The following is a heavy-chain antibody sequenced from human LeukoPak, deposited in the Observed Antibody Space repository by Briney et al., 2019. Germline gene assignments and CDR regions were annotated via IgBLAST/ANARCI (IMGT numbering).Heavy chain of an antibody. CDR2: FSGTSTN. Sequence: GGSLRLSCAASGFTFSSYAMSWVRQAPGKGLEWVSTFSGTSTNSYADAVKGPVTISRDNSKNTLYLQMNSLRAEDTAVYYCAKCGSGSNFDYWGQGILVTVSS. D-gene: IGHD3-10*01. CDR1: GFTFSSYA. V-gene: IGHV3-23*01. J-gene: IGHJ4*02. CDR3: AKCGSGSNFDY.